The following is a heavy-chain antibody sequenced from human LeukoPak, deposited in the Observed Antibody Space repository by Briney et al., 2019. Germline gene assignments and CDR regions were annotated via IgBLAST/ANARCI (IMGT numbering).Heavy chain of an antibody. CDR1: GFIFSSHW. J-gene: IGHJ4*02. V-gene: IGHV3-7*03. CDR2: IKEDGSVK. Sequence: GGSLRLSCTASGFIFSSHWMTWARQSPGKGLEWVANIKEDGSVKYYVDSVKGRFTISRDNTKNALYLQMNSLRADDTAVYFCARDSTWLLDYWGQGTLITVSS. CDR3: ARDSTWLLDY. D-gene: IGHD6-19*01.